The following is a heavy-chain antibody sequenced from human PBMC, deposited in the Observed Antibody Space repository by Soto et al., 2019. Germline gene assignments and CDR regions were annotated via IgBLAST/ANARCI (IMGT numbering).Heavy chain of an antibody. J-gene: IGHJ4*02. V-gene: IGHV1-18*04. D-gene: IGHD3-3*01. Sequence: QVQLVQSGAEVKKPGASVKVSCKASGYTFTSYGISWVRQAPGQGLEWMGWISAYNGNTNYAQKLQGRVSMTTDTSTSTAYQELRSLRSDDTAVYYCARGSSYYDFWSGCHRREVEKYFDYWGQGTLVTVSS. CDR3: ARGSSYYDFWSGCHRREVEKYFDY. CDR1: GYTFTSYG. CDR2: ISAYNGNT.